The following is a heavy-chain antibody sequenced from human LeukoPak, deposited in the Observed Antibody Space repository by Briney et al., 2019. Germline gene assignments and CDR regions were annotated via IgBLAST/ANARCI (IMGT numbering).Heavy chain of an antibody. Sequence: GGSLRLSCAASGFTFSNYAMSWVRQAPGKGLEWVSSISSSSSYIYYADSVKGRFTISRDNAKNSLYLQMNSLRAEDTAVYYCARDSHGSGSYFDYWGQGTLVTVSS. J-gene: IGHJ4*02. CDR2: ISSSSSYI. CDR3: ARDSHGSGSYFDY. V-gene: IGHV3-21*01. CDR1: GFTFSNYA. D-gene: IGHD3-10*01.